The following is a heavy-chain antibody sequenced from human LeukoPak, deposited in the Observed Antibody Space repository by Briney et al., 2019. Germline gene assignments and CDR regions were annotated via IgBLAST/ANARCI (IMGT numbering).Heavy chain of an antibody. D-gene: IGHD6-19*01. CDR3: ARKYSSGWYSVFDP. V-gene: IGHV3-7*01. J-gene: IGHJ5*02. CDR1: GFTFSSYW. Sequence: VGSLRLSCAASGFTFSSYWMSWVRQAPGKGLEWVANIKQDGSEKYYVDSVKCRFTISRDNAKNSLYLQMNSLRAEDTAVYYCARKYSSGWYSVFDPWGQGTLVTVSS. CDR2: IKQDGSEK.